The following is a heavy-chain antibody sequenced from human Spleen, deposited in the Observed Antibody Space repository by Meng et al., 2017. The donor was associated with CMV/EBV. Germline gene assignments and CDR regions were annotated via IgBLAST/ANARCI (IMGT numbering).Heavy chain of an antibody. D-gene: IGHD3-16*01. CDR3: ARDRRIYDYVIID. J-gene: IGHJ4*02. CDR1: GGSFSGYY. Sequence: SETLSLTCAVYGGSFSGYYWSWIRQPPGKGLEWIGSIYHSGSTYYNPSLKSRVTISVDTSKNQFSLKLSSVTAADTAVYYCARDRRIYDYVIIDWGQGTLVTVSS. CDR2: IYHSGST. V-gene: IGHV4-34*01.